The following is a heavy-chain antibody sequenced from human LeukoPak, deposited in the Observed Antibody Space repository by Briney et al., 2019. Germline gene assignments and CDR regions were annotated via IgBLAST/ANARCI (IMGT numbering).Heavy chain of an antibody. CDR1: GYTFSGYY. CDR3: ARAMPNDY. Sequence: ASVKVSCKASGYTFSGYYMYWVRQAPGQGFEWMGWIKPNSGGTNYAQKFQGRVTMTRDTSISTAYMELSRLRSDDTAVYYCARAMPNDYRGQGTLVTVSS. D-gene: IGHD2-2*01. CDR2: IKPNSGGT. J-gene: IGHJ4*02. V-gene: IGHV1-2*02.